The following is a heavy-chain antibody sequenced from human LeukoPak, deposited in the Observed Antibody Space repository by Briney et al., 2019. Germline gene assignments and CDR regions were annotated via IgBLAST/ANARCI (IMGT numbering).Heavy chain of an antibody. CDR2: INHSGST. D-gene: IGHD5-18*01. CDR1: GGSFSGYY. Sequence: SETLSLTCAVYGGSFSGYYWSWIRQPPGKGLEWIGEINHSGSTNYNPSLKSRVTISVDTSKNQFSLKLSSVTAADTAVYYCARGRVGYSYGLDYWGQGTLVTVPS. J-gene: IGHJ4*02. V-gene: IGHV4-34*01. CDR3: ARGRVGYSYGLDY.